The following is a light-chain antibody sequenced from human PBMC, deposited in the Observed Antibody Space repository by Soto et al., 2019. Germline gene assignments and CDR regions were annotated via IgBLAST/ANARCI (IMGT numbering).Light chain of an antibody. CDR2: TNN. CDR1: SSSIGSNS. CDR3: AAWDGSLNVYV. Sequence: QPVLTQPPSASGTPGQRVTISCSGSSSSIGSNSVNWYQQLPRTAPKVLIYTNNQWPSGVPDRFSGSKSGTSASLAISGLQSEDEADYYCAAWDGSLNVYVLGTGTKVTVL. V-gene: IGLV1-44*01. J-gene: IGLJ1*01.